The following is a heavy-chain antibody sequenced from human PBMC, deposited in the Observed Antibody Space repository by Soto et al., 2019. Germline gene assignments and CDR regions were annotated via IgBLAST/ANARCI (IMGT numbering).Heavy chain of an antibody. D-gene: IGHD5-12*01. CDR3: AKVSLHYTRGYSGTPPDY. V-gene: IGHV3-23*01. J-gene: IGHJ4*02. CDR2: ISGSGGST. Sequence: GGSLRLSCAASGFTFSSYAMSWVRQAPGKGLEWVSAISGSGGSTYYADSVKGRFTISRDNSKNTLYLQMNSLRAEDTAVYYCAKVSLHYTRGYSGTPPDYWGQGTLVTVSS. CDR1: GFTFSSYA.